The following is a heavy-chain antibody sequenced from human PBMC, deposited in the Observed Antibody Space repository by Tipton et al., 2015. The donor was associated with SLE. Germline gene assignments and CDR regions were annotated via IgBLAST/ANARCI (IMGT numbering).Heavy chain of an antibody. V-gene: IGHV4-34*01. J-gene: IGHJ4*02. Sequence: LRLSCAASGSFSGYYWSWIRQPPGKGLEWIGEINHSGSTNYNPSLKSRVTISVDTSKNQFSLKLSSVTAADTAVYYCARGAGAGYSSSWYTFDYWGQGTLVTVSS. CDR1: GSFSGYY. CDR3: ARGAGAGYSSSWYTFDY. D-gene: IGHD6-13*01. CDR2: INHSGST.